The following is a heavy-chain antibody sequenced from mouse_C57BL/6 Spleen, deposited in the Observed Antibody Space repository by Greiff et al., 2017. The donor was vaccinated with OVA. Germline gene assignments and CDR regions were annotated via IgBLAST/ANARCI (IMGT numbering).Heavy chain of an antibody. V-gene: IGHV1-80*01. D-gene: IGHD2-4*01. CDR2: IYPGDGDT. CDR1: GYAFSSYW. J-gene: IGHJ2*01. CDR3: ARNYYDYDSYYFDD. Sequence: VQLQQSGAELVKPGASVKISCKASGYAFSSYWMNWVKQRPGKGLEWIGQIYPGDGDTNYNGKFKGKATLTADKSSSTAYMQLSSLTSEDSAVYFCARNYYDYDSYYFDDWGQGTTLTVSS.